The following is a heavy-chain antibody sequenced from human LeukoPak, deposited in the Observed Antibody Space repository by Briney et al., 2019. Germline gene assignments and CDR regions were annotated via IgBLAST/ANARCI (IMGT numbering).Heavy chain of an antibody. Sequence: PGGSVRLSCAASGFTFNSLAMQWVPYARGKGLEWFSSISSDSSYIDYADSVKGRFTISRDNARNSLYLQMNNLRAEDTAVYFCASLPWLVRWIYYWGEGTLVTVSS. J-gene: IGHJ4*02. D-gene: IGHD6-19*01. CDR2: ISSDSSYI. V-gene: IGHV3-21*01. CDR3: ASLPWLVRWIYY. CDR1: GFTFNSLA.